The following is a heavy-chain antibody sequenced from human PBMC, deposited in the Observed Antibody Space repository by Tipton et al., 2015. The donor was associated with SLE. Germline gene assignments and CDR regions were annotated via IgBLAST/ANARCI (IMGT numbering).Heavy chain of an antibody. CDR3: AKGVGSGSYYLGDY. D-gene: IGHD3-10*01. CDR2: IGSTGGST. V-gene: IGHV3-23*01. CDR1: GFTFSSYA. J-gene: IGHJ4*02. Sequence: SLRLSCAASGFTFSSYAMSWVRQAPGKGLEWVSSIGSTGGSTYYADSVKGRFTISRDNSKDTLFLQMNSLRAEDTAVYYCAKGVGSGSYYLGDYWGQGTLVTVSS.